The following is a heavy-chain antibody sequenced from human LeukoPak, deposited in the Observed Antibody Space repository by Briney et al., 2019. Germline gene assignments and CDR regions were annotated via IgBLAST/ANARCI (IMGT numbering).Heavy chain of an antibody. CDR1: GFTFNAYD. Sequence: PGRSLRLSCAASGFTFNAYDIHWVRQAPGKGLEWVSGISHNGGYKSYAGSVRGRFTVSRDNSKNALYLQMNSLRAEDTAVYYCAKGRAAAGSMPEYDHWGQGTLVTVSS. D-gene: IGHD6-13*01. V-gene: IGHV3-30*18. J-gene: IGHJ4*02. CDR3: AKGRAAAGSMPEYDH. CDR2: ISHNGGYK.